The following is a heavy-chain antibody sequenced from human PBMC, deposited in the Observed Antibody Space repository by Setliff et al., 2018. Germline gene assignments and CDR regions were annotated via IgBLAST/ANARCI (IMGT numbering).Heavy chain of an antibody. CDR1: GGTFSSYT. Sequence: ASVKVSCKASGGTFSSYTISWVRQAPGQGLEWMGWISAYNGNTNYAQKFQGRVTMTTDTSTSTAYMELRSLRSDDTAVYYCARVWGDAFEIWGQGTMVTVSS. D-gene: IGHD7-27*01. V-gene: IGHV1-18*01. J-gene: IGHJ3*02. CDR2: ISAYNGNT. CDR3: ARVWGDAFEI.